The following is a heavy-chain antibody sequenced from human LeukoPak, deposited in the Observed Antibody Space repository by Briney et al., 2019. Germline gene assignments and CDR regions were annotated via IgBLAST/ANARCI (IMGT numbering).Heavy chain of an antibody. J-gene: IGHJ4*02. D-gene: IGHD6-19*01. V-gene: IGHV3-15*07. CDR1: GFTFSNAW. CDR3: TVAVTY. CDR2: IKSKTGGGTT. Sequence: GGSLRLSCAASGFTFSNAWMNWVRQAPGKGLEWVGRIKSKTGGGTTDYAAPVKGRFTISRDDSKNMLYLQMNSLKTEDTAVYYCTVAVTYWGQGTLVTVSS.